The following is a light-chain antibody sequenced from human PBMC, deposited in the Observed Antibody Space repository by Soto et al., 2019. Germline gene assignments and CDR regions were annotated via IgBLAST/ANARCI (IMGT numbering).Light chain of an antibody. J-gene: IGLJ1*01. CDR1: SSNIGEGYD. Sequence: QSVLKQTPSVXGAPGRWVTISCTGSSSNIGEGYDVHWYQQLPGTAPKLIIYGNSNRPSGVPDRSSGSKSGTSASLAITGLKAEDEADYYCQSYDSSMSGYVFGTGTKVTVL. CDR2: GNS. CDR3: QSYDSSMSGYV. V-gene: IGLV1-40*01.